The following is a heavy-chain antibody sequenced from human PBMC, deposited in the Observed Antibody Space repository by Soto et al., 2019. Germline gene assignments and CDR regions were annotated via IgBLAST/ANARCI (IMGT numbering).Heavy chain of an antibody. CDR3: ARQVVVNYGMDV. CDR1: GYSFTSYW. V-gene: IGHV5-10-1*01. D-gene: IGHD3-22*01. J-gene: IGHJ6*02. CDR2: IDPSDSYT. Sequence: GESLKISCKGSGYSFTSYWIGWVRQMPGKGLEWMGRIDPSDSYTNYSPSFQGHVTISADKSISTAYLQWSSLKASDTAMYYCARQVVVNYGMDVWGQGTTVTVSS.